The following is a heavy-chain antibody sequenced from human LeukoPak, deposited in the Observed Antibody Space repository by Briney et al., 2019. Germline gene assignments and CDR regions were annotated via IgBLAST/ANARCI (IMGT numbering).Heavy chain of an antibody. CDR2: FDPEDGET. CDR3: ARAGAWIQLWLRLDAFDI. V-gene: IGHV1-24*01. J-gene: IGHJ3*02. CDR1: GYTLTELS. D-gene: IGHD5-18*01. Sequence: GASVKVSCKVSGYTLTELSMHWVRQAPGKGLEWMGGFDPEDGETIYAQKFQGRVTMTEDTSTDTAYMELSSLRSEDTAVYYCARAGAWIQLWLRLDAFDIWGQGTMVTVSS.